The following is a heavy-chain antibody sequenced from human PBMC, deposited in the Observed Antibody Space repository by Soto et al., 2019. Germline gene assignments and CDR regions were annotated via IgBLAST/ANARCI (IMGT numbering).Heavy chain of an antibody. CDR1: GFSLTTSGVG. Sequence: QITLKESGPTLVKPTQTLTLTCTFSGFSLTTSGVGVGWIRQPPGKAPECLALIYGDDDQRYSTSLRSRLTITKYNSKNQVVLTLRHVDPVDTARYDCAHTVTPRRRVDPWGQGTLVTVSS. CDR2: IYGDDDQ. D-gene: IGHD5-18*01. CDR3: AHTVTPRRRVDP. J-gene: IGHJ5*02. V-gene: IGHV2-5*02.